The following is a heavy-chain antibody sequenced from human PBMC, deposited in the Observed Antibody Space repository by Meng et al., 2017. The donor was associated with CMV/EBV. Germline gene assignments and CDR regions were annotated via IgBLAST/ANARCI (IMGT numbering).Heavy chain of an antibody. CDR3: ARDRLVATINPCDY. J-gene: IGHJ4*02. CDR1: GGSIRSNSYY. D-gene: IGHD5-12*01. V-gene: IGHV3-11*01. Sequence: GGSLRLSCTVSGGSIRSNSYYMSWIRQAPGKGLEWVSYISSSGSTIYYADSVKGRFTISRDNAKNSLYLQMNSLRAEDTAVYYCARDRLVATINPCDYWGQGTLVTVSS. CDR2: ISSSGSTI.